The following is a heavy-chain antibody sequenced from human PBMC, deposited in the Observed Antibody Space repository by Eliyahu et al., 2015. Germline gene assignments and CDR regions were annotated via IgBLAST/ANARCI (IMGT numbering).Heavy chain of an antibody. V-gene: IGHV4-39*01. CDR2: IYYSGST. CDR3: ARRGGNVGLDAFDI. D-gene: IGHD1-1*01. Sequence: QLQLQESGPGLVKPSEXLSLTCTVSXXSXXRSSXYWXWIRQPPGKGLEWIGSIYYSGSTYYNPSLKSRVTISVDTSKNQFSLKLSSVTAADTAVYYCARRGGNVGLDAFDIWGQGTMVTVSS. CDR1: XXSXXRSSXY. J-gene: IGHJ3*02.